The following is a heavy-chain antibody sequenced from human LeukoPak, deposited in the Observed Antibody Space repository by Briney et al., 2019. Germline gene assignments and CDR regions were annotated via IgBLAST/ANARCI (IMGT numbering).Heavy chain of an antibody. D-gene: IGHD1-14*01. CDR1: GFTFSSYG. V-gene: IGHV3-30*18. CDR2: ISYDGSNK. Sequence: GRSLRLSCAASGFTFSSYGMHWVRQAPGKGLEWGAVISYDGSNKYYADSVKGRFTISRDNSKNTLYLQMNSLRAEDTAVYYCAKGTHALDYWGQGTLVTVSS. CDR3: AKGTHALDY. J-gene: IGHJ4*02.